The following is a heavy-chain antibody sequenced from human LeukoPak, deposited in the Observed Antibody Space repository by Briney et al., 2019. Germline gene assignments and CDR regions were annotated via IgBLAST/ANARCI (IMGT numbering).Heavy chain of an antibody. J-gene: IGHJ4*02. Sequence: PGGSLRLSCVASGFTFSDFAMSWVRQAPGKGLEWVSAMSGDGGSTYYADSVKGRFTISRDNSKNTPYLQMNSLRAEDAALYHCAKSGYVGDSIDYWGQGTLVSVSS. D-gene: IGHD3-22*01. V-gene: IGHV3-23*01. CDR3: AKSGYVGDSIDY. CDR1: GFTFSDFA. CDR2: MSGDGGST.